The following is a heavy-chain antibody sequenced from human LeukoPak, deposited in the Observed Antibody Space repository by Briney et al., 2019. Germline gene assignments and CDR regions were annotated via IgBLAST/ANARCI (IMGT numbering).Heavy chain of an antibody. CDR3: ARLRQLADFDY. J-gene: IGHJ4*02. D-gene: IGHD6-6*01. Sequence: QPXGXGLEWVGSIYYSGSTYYDPSLKSRVTISVDTSKNQFSLKLSSVTAADTAVYYCARLRQLADFDYWGQGTLVTVSS. V-gene: IGHV4-39*01. CDR2: IYYSGST.